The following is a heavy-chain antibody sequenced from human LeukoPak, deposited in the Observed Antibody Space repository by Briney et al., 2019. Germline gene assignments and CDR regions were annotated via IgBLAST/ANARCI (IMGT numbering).Heavy chain of an antibody. D-gene: IGHD3-10*01. J-gene: IGHJ6*02. CDR3: ARALDVGPDYYYYYGMDV. Sequence: LGASVKVSCKASGYTFTGYYIHWVRQAPGQGLEWMGWINPNSGGTKYAQKFQGRVTMTRDTSISTAYMELNRLTSDDTAVYYCARALDVGPDYYYYYGMDVWGQGTMVTVSS. CDR2: INPNSGGT. CDR1: GYTFTGYY. V-gene: IGHV1-2*03.